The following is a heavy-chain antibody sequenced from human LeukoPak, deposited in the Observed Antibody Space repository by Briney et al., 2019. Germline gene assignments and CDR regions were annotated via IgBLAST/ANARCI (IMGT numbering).Heavy chain of an antibody. D-gene: IGHD3-3*01. Sequence: PSETLSLTCTVSGGSISSYYWSWIRQPPGKGLEWIGYIYYSGSTNYNPSLKSRVTISVDTSKNQFSLKLSSVTAADTAVYYCARSDYDFWSGYLRWFDPWGQGTLVTVSS. CDR3: ARSDYDFWSGYLRWFDP. V-gene: IGHV4-59*01. J-gene: IGHJ5*02. CDR1: GGSISSYY. CDR2: IYYSGST.